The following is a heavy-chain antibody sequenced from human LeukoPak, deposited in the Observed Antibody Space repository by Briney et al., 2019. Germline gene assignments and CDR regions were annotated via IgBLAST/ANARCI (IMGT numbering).Heavy chain of an antibody. CDR1: GFTFSGYW. CDR2: IKQDGSEK. J-gene: IGHJ4*02. CDR3: ARDLL. V-gene: IGHV3-7*01. Sequence: GGSLRLSCAASGFTFSGYWMSWVRQAPGKGLEWVANIKQDGSEKYYVDSVKGRFTISRDNAKNSLYLQMNSLRAEDTAVYCCARDLLWGQGTLVTVSS.